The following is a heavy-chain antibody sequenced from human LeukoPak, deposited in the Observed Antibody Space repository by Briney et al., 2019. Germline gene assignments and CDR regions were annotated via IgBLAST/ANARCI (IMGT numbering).Heavy chain of an antibody. V-gene: IGHV3-23*01. CDR1: GFTFSSYA. CDR2: ISGSGGRT. D-gene: IGHD3-10*01. J-gene: IGHJ3*02. Sequence: PGGSLSLFCALSGFTFSSYAMSSARQAPGEGLEWVSSISGSGGRTYYAESVKGRFTISRDNSKNTLYLQMNSLRAEDTAVYYCARAPGAFDIWGQGTMVTVSS. CDR3: ARAPGAFDI.